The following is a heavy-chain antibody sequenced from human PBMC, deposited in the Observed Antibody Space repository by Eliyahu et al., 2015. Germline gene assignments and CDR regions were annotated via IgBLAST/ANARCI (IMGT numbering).Heavy chain of an antibody. CDR3: ATSIVRATIGYY. CDR2: VKSTTAGGAT. J-gene: IGHJ4*02. Sequence: EVQLVESGGGLVKPGGSLRLSCAASGVILSNAWMSWVRQAPGKRLEWVGRVKSTTAGGATEYAAPVKGRFTISRDDSKNTLDLQMNSLKTEDTAVYYCATSIVRATIGYYWGQGTLVTVAS. D-gene: IGHD1-26*01. V-gene: IGHV3-15*01. CDR1: GVILSNAW.